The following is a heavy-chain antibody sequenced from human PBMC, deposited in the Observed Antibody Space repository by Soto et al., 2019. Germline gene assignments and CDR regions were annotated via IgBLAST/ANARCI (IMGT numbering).Heavy chain of an antibody. Sequence: SETLSLTCTVSGGSISSYYWSWIRQPPGKGLEWIGYIYYSGSTNYNPSLKSRVTISVDTSKNQFSLKLSSVTAADTAVYYCASNEVGYCSSTSCENYGMDVWGQGTTVTVSS. D-gene: IGHD2-2*01. CDR3: ASNEVGYCSSTSCENYGMDV. CDR1: GGSISSYY. CDR2: IYYSGST. J-gene: IGHJ6*02. V-gene: IGHV4-59*01.